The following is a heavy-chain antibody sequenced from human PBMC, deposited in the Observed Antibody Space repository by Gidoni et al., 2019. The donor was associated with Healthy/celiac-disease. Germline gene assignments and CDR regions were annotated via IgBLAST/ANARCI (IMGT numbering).Heavy chain of an antibody. V-gene: IGHV3-30*18. CDR3: AKDGSDYYYYGMDV. J-gene: IGHJ6*02. D-gene: IGHD3-10*01. CDR2: ISYDGINK. Sequence: QVKLVESGGGEVQPGRSLRLSCAASGLTFSSYGMHWVRQAPGKGLEWVAVISYDGINKYYADSVKGRFTISRDNSKNTLYLQMNSLRAEDTAVYYCAKDGSDYYYYGMDVWGQGTTVTVSS. CDR1: GLTFSSYG.